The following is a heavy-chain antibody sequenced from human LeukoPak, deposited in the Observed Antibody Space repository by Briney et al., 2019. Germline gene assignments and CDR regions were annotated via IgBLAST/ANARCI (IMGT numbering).Heavy chain of an antibody. J-gene: IGHJ4*02. CDR3: ARDGGIAVAGQRSIYYFDY. D-gene: IGHD6-19*01. Sequence: GGSLRLSCAASGFTFSSYSMNWVRQAPGKGLEWVAVISYDGSNKYYADSVKGRFTISRDNSKNTLYLQMNSLRAEDTAVYYCARDGGIAVAGQRSIYYFDYWGQGTLVTVSS. CDR1: GFTFSSYS. CDR2: ISYDGSNK. V-gene: IGHV3-30*03.